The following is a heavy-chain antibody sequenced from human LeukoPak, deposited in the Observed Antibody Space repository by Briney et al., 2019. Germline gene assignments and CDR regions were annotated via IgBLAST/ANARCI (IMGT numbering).Heavy chain of an antibody. CDR2: ISSSTNYI. V-gene: IGHV3-21*01. D-gene: IGHD2-15*01. J-gene: IGHJ5*02. CDR3: ARGGGWYNH. Sequence: GGSLRLSCAASGFTFSSYAMNWVRQAPGKGLEWVSYISSSTNYIYYADSVKGRFTISRDNAKNSLYLQMNSLRAEDTAVYYCARGGGWYNHWGQGTLVTVSS. CDR1: GFTFSSYA.